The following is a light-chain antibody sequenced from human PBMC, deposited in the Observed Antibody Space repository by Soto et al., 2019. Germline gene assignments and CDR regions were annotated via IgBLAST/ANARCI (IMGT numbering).Light chain of an antibody. V-gene: IGLV2-14*01. CDR1: NTDLGVYSY. CDR2: DVN. Sequence: QSVLAQPASVSGSFGQSITISCSGPNTDLGVYSYVSWYQHQPGKAPKLMIYDVNNRPSGISNRFSGSKSGDTASLTISGLPGQDEADCFWLSEISGFVHVYGAGKRSPS. CDR3: LSEISGFVHV. J-gene: IGLJ1*01.